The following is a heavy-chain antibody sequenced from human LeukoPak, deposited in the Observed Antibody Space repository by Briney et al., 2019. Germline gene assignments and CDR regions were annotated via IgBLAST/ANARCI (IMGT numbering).Heavy chain of an antibody. CDR1: GFPFSSYS. CDR3: ARGRDPFDY. CDR2: ISSSSSTI. Sequence: GGSLRLSCAASGFPFSSYSMNWVRQAPGKGLEWVSSISSSSSTIYYADSVKGRFTISRDNAKNSLYLQMNSLRAEDTAVYYCARGRDPFDYWGQGTLVTVSS. V-gene: IGHV3-48*01. J-gene: IGHJ4*02.